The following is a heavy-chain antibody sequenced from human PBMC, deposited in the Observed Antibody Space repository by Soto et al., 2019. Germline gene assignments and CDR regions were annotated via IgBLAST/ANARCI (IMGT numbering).Heavy chain of an antibody. V-gene: IGHV1-18*01. CDR1: GYTFTSYG. CDR3: ARVGIVVVPAAIGELGNYYYYMDV. Sequence: ASVKVSCKASGYTFTSYGISWVRQAPGQGLEWMGWISAYNGNTNYAQKLQGRVTMTTDTSTSTAYMGLRSLRSDDTAVYYCARVGIVVVPAAIGELGNYYYYMDVWGKGTTVTVSS. J-gene: IGHJ6*03. D-gene: IGHD2-2*03. CDR2: ISAYNGNT.